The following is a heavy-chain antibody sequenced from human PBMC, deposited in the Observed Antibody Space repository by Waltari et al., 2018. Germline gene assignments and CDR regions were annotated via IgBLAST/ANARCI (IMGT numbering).Heavy chain of an antibody. Sequence: EVQLLESGGGLVQPGGSLRLSCAASGFPFSSYAVSWVGQAPGKGLEWVSAISGSDGSTYYADSVKGRFTISRDNSKNTLYLQMNSLRAEDTAVYYCAKEINHWNYFDYWGQGTLVTVSS. D-gene: IGHD1-1*01. V-gene: IGHV3-23*01. CDR3: AKEINHWNYFDY. CDR1: GFPFSSYA. J-gene: IGHJ4*02. CDR2: ISGSDGST.